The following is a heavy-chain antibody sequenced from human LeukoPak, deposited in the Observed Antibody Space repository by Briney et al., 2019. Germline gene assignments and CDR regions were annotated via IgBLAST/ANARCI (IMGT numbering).Heavy chain of an antibody. Sequence: SETLSLTCSVSGGSIRSYYWSWIRQPPGKGLEWIGYIFYSGRTNYNPSLESRLTISVDTSKNQFSLKLSSVTAADTAVYYCARHPTDCWYFDLWGRGTLVTISS. V-gene: IGHV4-59*08. CDR1: GGSIRSYY. J-gene: IGHJ2*01. CDR2: IFYSGRT. D-gene: IGHD2-21*02. CDR3: ARHPTDCWYFDL.